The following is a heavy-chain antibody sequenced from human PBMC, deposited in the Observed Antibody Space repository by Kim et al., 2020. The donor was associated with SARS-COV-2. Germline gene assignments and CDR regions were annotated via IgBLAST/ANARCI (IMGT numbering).Heavy chain of an antibody. CDR1: GGSISSSSYY. CDR3: ARHSRIVVVPAAILA. V-gene: IGHV4-39*01. Sequence: SETLSLTCTVSGGSISSSSYYWGWIRQPPGKGLEWIGSIYYSGSTYYNPSLKSRVTIPVDTSKNQFSLKLSSVTAADSAVYYCARHSRIVVVPAAILAWGQGTLLTVSS. CDR2: IYYSGST. J-gene: IGHJ4*02. D-gene: IGHD2-2*01.